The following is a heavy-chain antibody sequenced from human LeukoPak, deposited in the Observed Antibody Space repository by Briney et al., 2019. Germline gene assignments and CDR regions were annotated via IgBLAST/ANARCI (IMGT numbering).Heavy chain of an antibody. CDR3: AKDQGPGCSSTSCYGGCAFDI. V-gene: IGHV4-30-2*01. Sequence: SETLSLTCAVSGGSISSGGYSWSWIRQPPGKGLEWIGYIYHSGSTYYNPSLKSRVTISVDRSKNQFSLKLSSVTAADTAVYYCAKDQGPGCSSTSCYGGCAFDIWGQGTMVTVSS. CDR1: GGSISSGGYS. J-gene: IGHJ3*02. CDR2: IYHSGST. D-gene: IGHD2-2*01.